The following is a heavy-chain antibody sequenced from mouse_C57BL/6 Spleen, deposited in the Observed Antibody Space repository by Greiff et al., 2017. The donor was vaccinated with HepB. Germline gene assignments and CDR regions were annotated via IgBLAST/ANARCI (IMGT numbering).Heavy chain of an antibody. CDR3: ARRGVTTVVATGFDY. Sequence: EVQLQQSGPELVKPGASVKISCKASGYSFTDYNLNWVKQSNGKSLEWIGVINPNYGTTSYNQKFKGKATLTVDQSSSTAYMQLNSLTSEDSAVYYCARRGVTTVVATGFDYWGQGTTLTVSS. CDR2: INPNYGTT. CDR1: GYSFTDYN. J-gene: IGHJ2*01. D-gene: IGHD1-1*01. V-gene: IGHV1-39*01.